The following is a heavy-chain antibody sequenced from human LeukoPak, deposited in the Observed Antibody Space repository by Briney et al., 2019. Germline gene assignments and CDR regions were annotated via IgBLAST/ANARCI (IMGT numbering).Heavy chain of an antibody. CDR1: GGSISRSSYY. CDR2: IYYSGST. CDR3: ARQVGSYSPFDY. J-gene: IGHJ4*02. D-gene: IGHD1-26*01. Sequence: PSETLSLTCTVSGGSISRSSYYWGWIRQPPGKGLEWIGSIYYSGSTNYNPSLKSRVTISVDTSKNQFSLKLSSVTAADTAVYYCARQVGSYSPFDYWGQGTLVTVSS. V-gene: IGHV4-39*01.